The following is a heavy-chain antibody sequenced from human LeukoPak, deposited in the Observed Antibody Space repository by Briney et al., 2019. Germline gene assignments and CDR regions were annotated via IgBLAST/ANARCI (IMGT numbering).Heavy chain of an antibody. Sequence: GGSLRLSCAASGFTFSSYAMHWVRQAPGKGLEWVAVISYDGSNKYYADSVKGRFTISRDNSKNTLYPQMNSLRAEDTAVYYCARGETTVTSRWYFDLWGRGTLVTVSS. CDR2: ISYDGSNK. CDR1: GFTFSSYA. D-gene: IGHD4-17*01. V-gene: IGHV3-30-3*01. CDR3: ARGETTVTSRWYFDL. J-gene: IGHJ2*01.